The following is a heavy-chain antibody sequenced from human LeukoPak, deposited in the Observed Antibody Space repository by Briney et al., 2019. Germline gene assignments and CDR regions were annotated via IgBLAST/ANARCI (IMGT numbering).Heavy chain of an antibody. J-gene: IGHJ4*02. CDR2: ISYDGSNK. CDR3: AKTHSGSYASFDY. Sequence: GRSLRLSCAASGFTFSSYGMHWVRQAPGKGLEWVAVISYDGSNKYYADSVKGRFTISRDNSKNTLYLQMNSLRAEDTAVYYCAKTHSGSYASFDYWGQGTLVTVSS. CDR1: GFTFSSYG. V-gene: IGHV3-30*18. D-gene: IGHD1-26*01.